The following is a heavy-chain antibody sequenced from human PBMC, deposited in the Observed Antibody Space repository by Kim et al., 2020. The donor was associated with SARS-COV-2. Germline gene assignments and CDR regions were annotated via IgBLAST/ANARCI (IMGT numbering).Heavy chain of an antibody. V-gene: IGHV1-18*01. CDR3: ARDPPNYYDSSGYYYYFDY. CDR2: ISAYNGNT. J-gene: IGHJ4*02. D-gene: IGHD3-22*01. Sequence: ASVKVSCKASGYTFSNYAITWVRRAPGQGLEWMGWISAYNGNTNYAKKFQGRVTMTRDTSTTTAYMELRRLRSDDTAVYYCARDPPNYYDSSGYYYYFDYWGQGTQVTVSS. CDR1: GYTFSNYA.